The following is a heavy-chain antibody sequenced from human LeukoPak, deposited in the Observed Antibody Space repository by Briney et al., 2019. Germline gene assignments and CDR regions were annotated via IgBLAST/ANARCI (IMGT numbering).Heavy chain of an antibody. CDR1: GGSFSGYY. CDR3: ARMRQLVHYYSYGMDV. CDR2: INHSGST. D-gene: IGHD6-13*01. J-gene: IGHJ6*02. Sequence: PSETLSLTCAVYGGSFSGYYWSWIRQPPGKGLEWIGEINHSGSTNYNPSLKSRVTISVDTSKNQFSLKLSSVTAADTAVYYCARMRQLVHYYSYGMDVWGQGTTVTVSS. V-gene: IGHV4-34*01.